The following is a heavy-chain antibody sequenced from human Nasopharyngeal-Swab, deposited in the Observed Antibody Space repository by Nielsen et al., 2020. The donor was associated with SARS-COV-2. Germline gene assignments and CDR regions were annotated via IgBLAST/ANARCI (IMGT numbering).Heavy chain of an antibody. J-gene: IGHJ5*02. CDR3: ARDWAHYYGSGALLLWWFDP. Sequence: GGSLRLSCAASGFTFSSYAMHWVRQAPGKGLEWVAVISYDGSNKYYADSVKGRFTISRDNSKNTLYLQMNSLRAEGTAVYYCARDWAHYYGSGALLLWWFDPWGQGTLVTVSS. D-gene: IGHD3-10*01. V-gene: IGHV3-30-3*01. CDR2: ISYDGSNK. CDR1: GFTFSSYA.